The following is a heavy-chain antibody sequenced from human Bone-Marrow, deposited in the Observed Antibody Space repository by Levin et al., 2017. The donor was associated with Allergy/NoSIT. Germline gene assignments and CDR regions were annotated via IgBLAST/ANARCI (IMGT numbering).Heavy chain of an antibody. CDR2: IYYSGYT. V-gene: IGHV4-59*11. J-gene: IGHJ4*02. CDR1: GGSISNHY. CDR3: ARDDNGSGWYSV. Sequence: SQTLSLPCTVSGGSISNHYWSWIRQPPGRGLEWIGYIYYSGYTNYNPSLTSRVTMSIDTSKNQFSLRLTTVTAGDTAVYYCARDDNGSGWYSVWGQGTLVTVSS. D-gene: IGHD6-19*01.